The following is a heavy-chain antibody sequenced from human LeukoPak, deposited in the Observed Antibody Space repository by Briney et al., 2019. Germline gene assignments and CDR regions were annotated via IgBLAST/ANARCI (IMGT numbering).Heavy chain of an antibody. CDR2: IKQDGSEK. J-gene: IGHJ6*03. V-gene: IGHV3-7*01. CDR1: GFTFSSYW. D-gene: IGHD1-14*01. Sequence: GGSLRLSCAASGFTFSSYWMSWVRQAPGKGLEWLANIKQDGSEKYYVDSVKGRFTISRDNAKNSLYLQMNSLRAEDTAVFYCAGIDADGNYYYIDVWGKGTTVTVSS. CDR3: AGIDADGNYYYIDV.